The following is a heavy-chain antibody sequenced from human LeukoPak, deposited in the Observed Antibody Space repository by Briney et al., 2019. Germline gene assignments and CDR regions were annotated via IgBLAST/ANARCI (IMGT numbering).Heavy chain of an antibody. CDR2: IIPIFGTA. CDR3: ATGAMARGVITYFDY. Sequence: SVKVSCKASGGTFSSYAISWVRQAPGQGLEWMGGIIPIFGTANYAQKFQGRVTITTDESTSTAYMELSSLRSEDTAVYYCATGAMARGVITYFDYWGQGTLVTVSS. CDR1: GGTFSSYA. D-gene: IGHD3-10*01. J-gene: IGHJ4*02. V-gene: IGHV1-69*05.